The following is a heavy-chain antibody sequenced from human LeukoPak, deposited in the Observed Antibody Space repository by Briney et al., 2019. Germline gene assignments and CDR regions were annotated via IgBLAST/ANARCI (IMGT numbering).Heavy chain of an antibody. J-gene: IGHJ4*02. CDR2: IRSKAYGGTT. CDR1: GIIFSDFG. Sequence: GGSLRLSCAASGIIFSDFGMHWVRQAPGKGLEWVGFIRSKAYGGTTEYAASVKGRFTISRDDSKSIAYLQMNSLKTEDTAVYYCTRDLDPLGYCSSTSCYRTDIFDYWGQGTLVTVSS. V-gene: IGHV3-49*04. CDR3: TRDLDPLGYCSSTSCYRTDIFDY. D-gene: IGHD2-2*01.